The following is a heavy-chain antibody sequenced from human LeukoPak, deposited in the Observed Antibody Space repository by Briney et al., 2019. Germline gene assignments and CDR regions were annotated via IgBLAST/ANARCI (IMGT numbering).Heavy chain of an antibody. D-gene: IGHD1-26*01. CDR3: AKDRSESYFYFDF. CDR2: IRYGGNGE. Sequence: GGSLRLSCAASGFTFSSNGMHWVRQAPGKGLEWVAFIRYGGNGERYADSVKGRFTISRDNSKNTLYLQMNSLRAEDTAVYYCAKDRSESYFYFDFWGQGTLVTVSS. CDR1: GFTFSSNG. V-gene: IGHV3-30*02. J-gene: IGHJ4*02.